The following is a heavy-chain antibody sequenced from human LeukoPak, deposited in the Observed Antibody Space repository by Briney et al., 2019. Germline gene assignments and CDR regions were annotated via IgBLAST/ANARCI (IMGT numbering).Heavy chain of an antibody. CDR3: ARGIIYLDY. CDR2: FDTGGVT. D-gene: IGHD3-10*01. V-gene: IGHV3-23*01. CDR1: GFTFSSFA. Sequence: GGSLRLPCAASGFTFSSFAMSWVRQTPGKGLEWVSTFDTGGVTFYADSVKGRFHISRHNSKNTLYLQMNSLRAEDTAVYYCARGIIYLDYWGQGTLVTVSS. J-gene: IGHJ4*02.